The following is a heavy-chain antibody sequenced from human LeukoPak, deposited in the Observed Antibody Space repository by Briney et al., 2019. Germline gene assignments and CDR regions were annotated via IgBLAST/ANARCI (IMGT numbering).Heavy chain of an antibody. Sequence: PGGSLRLSCAASGFTFSSYAMSWVRQAPGKGLEWVSAISGSGGSTYYADSVKGRFTNSRDNSKNTLYLQMNSLRAEDTAVYYCAKGDGIAVAGSYFDYWGQGTLVTVSS. V-gene: IGHV3-23*01. CDR1: GFTFSSYA. J-gene: IGHJ4*02. CDR3: AKGDGIAVAGSYFDY. CDR2: ISGSGGST. D-gene: IGHD6-19*01.